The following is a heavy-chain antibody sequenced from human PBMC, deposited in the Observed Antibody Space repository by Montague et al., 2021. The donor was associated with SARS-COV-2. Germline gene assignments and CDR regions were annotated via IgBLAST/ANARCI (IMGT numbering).Heavy chain of an antibody. CDR2: VSYDGNIK. Sequence: SLRLSCAASGFTFSNYPMHWVRQAPGKGLEWGAIVSYDGNIKYYGDSVKGRFTISRDKSKNTLYLQMNSLRADDTAIYYCARGRGSYSLDCWGQGTLVTVSS. D-gene: IGHD1-26*01. J-gene: IGHJ4*02. CDR1: GFTFSNYP. CDR3: ARGRGSYSLDC. V-gene: IGHV3-30-3*01.